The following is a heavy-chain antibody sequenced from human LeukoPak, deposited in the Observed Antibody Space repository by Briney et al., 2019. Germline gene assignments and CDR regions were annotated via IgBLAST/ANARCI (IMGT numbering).Heavy chain of an antibody. J-gene: IGHJ4*02. CDR3: ARDRREGDSSGYYYRN. V-gene: IGHV1-18*01. CDR1: GYTFTSYG. D-gene: IGHD3-22*01. Sequence: ASVKVSCKASGYTFTSYGISWVRQAPGQGLEWIGWISAYNGNTNYAQKLQGRVTMTTDTSTSTAYMELRSLRSDDTAVYYCARDRREGDSSGYYYRNWGQGTLVTVSS. CDR2: ISAYNGNT.